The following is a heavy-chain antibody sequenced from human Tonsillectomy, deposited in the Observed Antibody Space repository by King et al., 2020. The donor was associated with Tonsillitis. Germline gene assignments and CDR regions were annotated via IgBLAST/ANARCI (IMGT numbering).Heavy chain of an antibody. D-gene: IGHD5-12*01. CDR3: ASGSGDETKKIDC. CDR2: ITGSSSPI. J-gene: IGHJ4*02. Sequence: VQLVESGGGLVQPGGSLRLSCAASGFTFSTYALHWVRQAPGKGLEWVSYITGSSSPIYYADSVKGRFTISRDNAKNSLYLQMNSLRAEDTAIYYCASGSGDETKKIDCWGQGTLVTVSS. V-gene: IGHV3-48*01. CDR1: GFTFSTYA.